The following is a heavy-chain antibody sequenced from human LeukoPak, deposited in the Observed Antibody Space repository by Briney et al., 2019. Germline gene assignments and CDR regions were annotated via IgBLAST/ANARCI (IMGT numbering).Heavy chain of an antibody. CDR3: ARGGIAAAGTPFDY. D-gene: IGHD6-13*01. CDR2: ISAYNGNT. V-gene: IGHV1-18*01. Sequence: ASVKVSCKAPGYTFTTYGISWVRQAPGQGLEWMGWISAYNGNTNSAQKLQGRVTMTTDTSTSTAYMELRSLRSDDTAVYYCARGGIAAAGTPFDYWGQGTLVTVSS. CDR1: GYTFTTYG. J-gene: IGHJ4*02.